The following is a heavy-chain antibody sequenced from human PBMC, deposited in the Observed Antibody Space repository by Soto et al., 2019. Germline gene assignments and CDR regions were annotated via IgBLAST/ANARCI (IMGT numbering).Heavy chain of an antibody. D-gene: IGHD3-9*01. Sequence: ASVKVSCKASGGTFSSYSISWVRQAPGQGLEWMGGIIPIFGTANYAQKFQGRVTITADESTSTAYMELSSLRSEDTAVYYCARVKDYDILTGPDPYYYYGMDVWGQGTTVTVSS. CDR1: GGTFSSYS. V-gene: IGHV1-69*13. J-gene: IGHJ6*02. CDR2: IIPIFGTA. CDR3: ARVKDYDILTGPDPYYYYGMDV.